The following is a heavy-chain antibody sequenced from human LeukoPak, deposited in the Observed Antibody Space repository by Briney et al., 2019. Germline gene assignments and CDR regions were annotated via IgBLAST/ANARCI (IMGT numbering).Heavy chain of an antibody. J-gene: IGHJ4*02. CDR1: GGSISSHY. V-gene: IGHV4-59*11. CDR2: LLDSVNT. Sequence: SETLSLTCTVFGGSISSHYWSWIRQPPGKGLEWIAYLLDSVNTKDNPSLSSRLTLSADTSKNQFSLRLSSVTAADTAIYYCATIKRGSIYGYFDFWGQGIKVTVSS. CDR3: ATIKRGSIYGYFDF. D-gene: IGHD5-18*01.